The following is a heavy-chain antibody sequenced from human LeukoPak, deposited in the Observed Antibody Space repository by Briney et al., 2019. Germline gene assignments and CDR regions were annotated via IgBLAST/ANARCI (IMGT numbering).Heavy chain of an antibody. CDR1: GFTFSNYA. CDR3: ARGEQDMATMSIDY. J-gene: IGHJ4*02. Sequence: GGSLRLSCAASGFTFSNYAMNWVRQPPGKGLEWVSYSSSGSSTIYYADSVKGRFTISRDNAKNSLFLQMNSLRAEDTAVYYCARGEQDMATMSIDYWGQRTLVTVSS. V-gene: IGHV3-48*01. D-gene: IGHD5-24*01. CDR2: SSSGSSTI.